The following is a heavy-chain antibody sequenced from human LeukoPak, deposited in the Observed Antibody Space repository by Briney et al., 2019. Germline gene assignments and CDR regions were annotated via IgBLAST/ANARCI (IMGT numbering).Heavy chain of an antibody. V-gene: IGHV3-7*03. CDR3: ARGGGLDV. Sequence: GGXLRLSCAASGFTLSSYWMNWARQAPGKGLEWVASINHNGNVNYYVDSVKGRFTISRDNAKNSLYLQMSNLRAEDTAVYFCARGGGLDVWGQGATVTVSS. CDR2: INHNGNVN. D-gene: IGHD3-16*01. J-gene: IGHJ6*02. CDR1: GFTLSSYW.